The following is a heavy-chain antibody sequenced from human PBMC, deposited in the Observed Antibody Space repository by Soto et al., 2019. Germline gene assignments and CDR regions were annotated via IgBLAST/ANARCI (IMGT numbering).Heavy chain of an antibody. D-gene: IGHD5-18*01. V-gene: IGHV3-23*01. CDR1: GFTFSSYA. CDR2: ISGSGGST. Sequence: EVQLLESGGGLVQPGGSLRLSCAASGFTFSSYAMSWVRQAPGKGLEWVSGISGSGGSTYYADSVKGRFTISRDNSKNTLYLKTSSLRAEDTAVYYCAKERGYNYGYDAMDVWGQGTTVTVSS. CDR3: AKERGYNYGYDAMDV. J-gene: IGHJ6*02.